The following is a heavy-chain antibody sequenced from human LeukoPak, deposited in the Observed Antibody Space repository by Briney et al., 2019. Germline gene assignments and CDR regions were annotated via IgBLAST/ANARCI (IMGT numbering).Heavy chain of an antibody. Sequence: SETLSLTCTVSGGSISSYYWRWIRQPAGKGLEWIGRIYTSGSTNYNPSLKSRITMSVDTSKNQFSLKLSSVTAADTAVYYCARDGPTYYYDSSGYYSDAFDIWGQGTMVTVSS. V-gene: IGHV4-4*07. J-gene: IGHJ3*02. CDR1: GGSISSYY. CDR3: ARDGPTYYYDSSGYYSDAFDI. D-gene: IGHD3-22*01. CDR2: IYTSGST.